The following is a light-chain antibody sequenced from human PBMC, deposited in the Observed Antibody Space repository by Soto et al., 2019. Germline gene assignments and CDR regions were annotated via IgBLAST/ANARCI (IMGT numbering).Light chain of an antibody. Sequence: EIVLTQSPGTLSLSPGERVTLSCRASQSVSSTYLAWYQQKPGQAPRLLIYDASNRATGIPARFSGSGSGTDFTLTISSLEPEDFAVYYCQQRSNWPTFGQGTKVDIK. V-gene: IGKV3D-20*02. CDR3: QQRSNWPT. CDR2: DAS. CDR1: QSVSSTY. J-gene: IGKJ1*01.